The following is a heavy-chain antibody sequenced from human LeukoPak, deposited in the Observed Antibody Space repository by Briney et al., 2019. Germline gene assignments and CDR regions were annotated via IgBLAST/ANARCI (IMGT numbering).Heavy chain of an antibody. CDR2: ISSSTPYI. CDR1: GFTFRNYN. D-gene: IGHD3-9*01. Sequence: GGSLRLSCAASGFTFRNYNMNWVRQAPGKGLEWVSSISSSTPYIYYADSVKGRFTISRDNAKNSLYLQMNSLRAEDTAVYYCARDYDILTGSLDYWGQGTLVTVSS. V-gene: IGHV3-21*01. J-gene: IGHJ4*02. CDR3: ARDYDILTGSLDY.